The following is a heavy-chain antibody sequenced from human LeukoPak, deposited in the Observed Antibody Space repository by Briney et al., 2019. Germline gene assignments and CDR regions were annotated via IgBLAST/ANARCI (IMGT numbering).Heavy chain of an antibody. Sequence: PSETLSLTCAVYGGSFSGYYWSWIRQPPGKGLEWIGEINHSGSTNYNPSLKSRVTISVDTSKNQFSLKLSSVTAADTAVYYCASLNTSGYAFDIWGQRTMVTVSS. V-gene: IGHV4-34*01. CDR2: INHSGST. CDR1: GGSFSGYY. D-gene: IGHD3-3*01. J-gene: IGHJ3*02. CDR3: ASLNTSGYAFDI.